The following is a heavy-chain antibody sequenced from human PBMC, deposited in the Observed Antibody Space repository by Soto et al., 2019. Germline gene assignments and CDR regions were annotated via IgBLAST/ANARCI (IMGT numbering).Heavy chain of an antibody. CDR1: GFTFSSYA. CDR2: ISYDGSNK. V-gene: IGHV3-30-3*01. Sequence: QVQLVESGGGVVQPGRSLRLSCAASGFTFSSYAMHWVRQAPGKGLEGVAVISYDGSNKYYEESVKGRLTISRDNSKNTLYMQMNGLRAEDTAVYYCARDGGTTVNHYYYYGMDVWGQGTTVTVSS. D-gene: IGHD4-17*01. CDR3: ARDGGTTVNHYYYYGMDV. J-gene: IGHJ6*02.